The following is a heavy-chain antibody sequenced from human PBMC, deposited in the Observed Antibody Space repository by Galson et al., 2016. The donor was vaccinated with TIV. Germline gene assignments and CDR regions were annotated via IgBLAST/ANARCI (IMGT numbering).Heavy chain of an antibody. CDR1: GYSFTVYR. CDR3: TRGGGGAYTFDAFDI. V-gene: IGHV1-2*02. J-gene: IGHJ3*02. D-gene: IGHD2/OR15-2a*01. Sequence: VKVSCKASGYSFTVYRVHWVRQAPGQGLEWMGWIHPQTGGANYAQKFQGRVTLTRDTSISTVYMELRRLKSDDTAVYFCTRGGGGAYTFDAFDIWGQGTMVTVSS. CDR2: IHPQTGGA.